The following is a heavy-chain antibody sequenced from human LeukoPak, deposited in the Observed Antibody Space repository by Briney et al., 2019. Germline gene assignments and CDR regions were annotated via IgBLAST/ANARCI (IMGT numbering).Heavy chain of an antibody. V-gene: IGHV4-34*01. Sequence: PSETLSLTCAVYGGSFSGYYWSWIRQPPGKGLERIGEINHSGSTNYNPSLKSRVTISVDTSKNQFSLKLSSVTAADTAVYYCARGGDSYGHLFDYWGQGTLVTVSS. D-gene: IGHD5-18*01. CDR1: GGSFSGYY. J-gene: IGHJ4*02. CDR2: INHSGST. CDR3: ARGGDSYGHLFDY.